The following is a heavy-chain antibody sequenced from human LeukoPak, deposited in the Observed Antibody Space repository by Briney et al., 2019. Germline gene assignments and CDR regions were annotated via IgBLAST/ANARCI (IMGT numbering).Heavy chain of an antibody. V-gene: IGHV3-53*04. Sequence: GESLRLSCSAPGFTVRTNYRSWIRQTPGRGLEWVSVCDGSGNTDYAESVKGRFTISRHSSDNMLYLQMTSLRPDDTAIYYCARDSTDGGSYRLEWGQGTLVSVSS. J-gene: IGHJ4*02. CDR2: CDGSGNT. D-gene: IGHD3-16*02. CDR1: GFTVRTNY. CDR3: ARDSTDGGSYRLE.